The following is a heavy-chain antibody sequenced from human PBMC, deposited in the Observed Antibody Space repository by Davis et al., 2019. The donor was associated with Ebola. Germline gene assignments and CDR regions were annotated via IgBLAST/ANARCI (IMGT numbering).Heavy chain of an antibody. CDR1: GGSISSSNW. CDR3: ARDLLAPKREKVVVVPYGMDV. Sequence: MPSETLSLTCAVSGGSISSSNWWSWVRQPPGKGLEWIGEIYHSGSTNYNPSLKSRVTISVDKSKNQFSLKLSSVTAADTAVYYCARDLLAPKREKVVVVPYGMDVWGKGTTVTVSS. D-gene: IGHD2-15*01. J-gene: IGHJ6*04. V-gene: IGHV4-4*02. CDR2: IYHSGST.